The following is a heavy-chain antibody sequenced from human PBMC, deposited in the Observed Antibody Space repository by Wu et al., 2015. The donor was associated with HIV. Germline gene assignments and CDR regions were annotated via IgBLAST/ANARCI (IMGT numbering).Heavy chain of an antibody. CDR1: GGTFSSYA. Sequence: QVQLVQSGAEVKKPGSSVKVSCKASGGTFSSYAISWVRQAPGQGLEWMGRIIPIFGTANYAQKFQGRVTMTRDTSTSTVYMELSSLRSEDTAVYYCARSRSSTSPFDYWGQGTLVTVSS. D-gene: IGHD2-2*01. CDR3: ARSRSSTSPFDY. V-gene: IGHV1-69*05. CDR2: IIPIFGTA. J-gene: IGHJ4*02.